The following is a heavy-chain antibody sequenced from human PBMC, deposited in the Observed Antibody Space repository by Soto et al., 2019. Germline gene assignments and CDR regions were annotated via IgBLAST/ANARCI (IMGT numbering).Heavy chain of an antibody. V-gene: IGHV1-18*01. CDR1: GYIFTTYG. CDR2: ISADSGYT. J-gene: IGHJ6*02. Sequence: QIQLVQFGGEVARPGASVTVSCEASGYIFTTYGLSWVRQTPAHGLEWMGWISADSGYTQYAQFFQGRVTMTRDTSRNTVYMTLRDLTSDDTGIYYCARDRPPGSLYGMDAWGQGTAVTVSS. CDR3: ARDRPPGSLYGMDA.